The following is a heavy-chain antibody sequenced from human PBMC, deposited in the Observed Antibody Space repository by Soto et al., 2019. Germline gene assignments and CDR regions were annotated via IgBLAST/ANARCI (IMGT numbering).Heavy chain of an antibody. J-gene: IGHJ4*02. V-gene: IGHV1-2*04. CDR3: ARDPGSGWYSDFDY. Sequence: QVQVVQSGAEVKKPGASVKVSCKTSGYSFTAYYIHWVRQAPGHGLEWMGWINPDSGVTNYAQKFQGWVTLTGDTSTSTAYMELSRLKSDDTAVYYCARDPGSGWYSDFDYWGQGTLVTVSS. CDR1: GYSFTAYY. D-gene: IGHD6-19*01. CDR2: INPDSGVT.